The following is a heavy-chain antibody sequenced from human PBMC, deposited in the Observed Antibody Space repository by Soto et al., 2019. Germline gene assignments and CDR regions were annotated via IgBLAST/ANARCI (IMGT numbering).Heavy chain of an antibody. D-gene: IGHD2-2*01. Sequence: EVQLVESGGGLVKPGGSLRLSCAASGFTFSTYSMNWVRQAPGKGLEWVSSISSSGGSVSYAESVKGRFTISRDNAKNSLYLQMDSLRDEDTAVYYCARGRSINTNMDYWGQGTLVTVSS. CDR2: ISSSGGSV. V-gene: IGHV3-21*01. CDR1: GFTFSTYS. J-gene: IGHJ4*02. CDR3: ARGRSINTNMDY.